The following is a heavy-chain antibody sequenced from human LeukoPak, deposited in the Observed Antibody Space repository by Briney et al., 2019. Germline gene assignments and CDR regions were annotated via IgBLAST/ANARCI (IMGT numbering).Heavy chain of an antibody. CDR1: GFTFSSYA. CDR2: ISGSGGST. J-gene: IGHJ4*02. V-gene: IGHV3-23*01. Sequence: PGGSLRLSCTASGFTFSSYAMSWVRQAPGKGLEWVSAISGSGGSTYYADSVKGRFTISRDNSKNTLYLQMNSLRAEDTAVYYCAKDSGYYYEIFDYWGQGTLVTVSS. CDR3: AKDSGYYYEIFDY. D-gene: IGHD3-22*01.